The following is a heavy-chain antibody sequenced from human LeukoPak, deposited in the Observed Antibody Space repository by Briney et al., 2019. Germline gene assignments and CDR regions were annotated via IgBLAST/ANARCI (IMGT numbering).Heavy chain of an antibody. V-gene: IGHV3-23*01. J-gene: IGHJ6*03. D-gene: IGHD2-2*01. Sequence: GGSLRLSCAAAGFTFSNYAMTWVRQAPWKGLEWVPAVSGSGGSTYYADFVKGRFTISRDNSKNTLYLQMNSLRAEDTAVYYCAKVAAGYCSGTSCPPSYYYMDVWGKGTTVTVSS. CDR2: VSGSGGST. CDR3: AKVAAGYCSGTSCPPSYYYMDV. CDR1: GFTFSNYA.